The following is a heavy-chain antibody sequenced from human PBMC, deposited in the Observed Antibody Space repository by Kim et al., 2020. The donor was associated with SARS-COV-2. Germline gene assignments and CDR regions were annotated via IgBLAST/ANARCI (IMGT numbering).Heavy chain of an antibody. Sequence: GGSLRLSCAASGFTFSSYWMHWVRQAPGKGLVWVSRINSDGSSTSYADSVKGRFTISRDNAKNTLYLQMNSLRAEDTAVYYCARDDCSGGSCYSTFGYYYGMDVWGQGTTVTVSS. CDR3: ARDDCSGGSCYSTFGYYYGMDV. J-gene: IGHJ6*02. D-gene: IGHD2-15*01. CDR2: INSDGSST. V-gene: IGHV3-74*01. CDR1: GFTFSSYW.